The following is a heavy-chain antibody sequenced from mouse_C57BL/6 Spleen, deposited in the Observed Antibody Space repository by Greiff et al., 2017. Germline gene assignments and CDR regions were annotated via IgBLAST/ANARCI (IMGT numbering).Heavy chain of an antibody. CDR3: ARTHDGYHYFDY. Sequence: EVQLQQSGPELVKPGASVKISCKASGYSFTGYYMNWVKQSPEKSLEWIGEINPSTGGTTYNQKFKAKATLTVDKSSSTAYMQLKSLTSEDSAVYYCARTHDGYHYFDYWGQGTTLTVSS. CDR1: GYSFTGYY. D-gene: IGHD2-3*01. J-gene: IGHJ2*01. V-gene: IGHV1-42*01. CDR2: INPSTGGT.